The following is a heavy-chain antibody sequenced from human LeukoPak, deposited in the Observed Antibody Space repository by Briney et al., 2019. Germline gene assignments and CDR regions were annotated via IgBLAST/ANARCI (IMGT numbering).Heavy chain of an antibody. CDR2: IYYSGST. CDR1: GGSISSSSYY. V-gene: IGHV4-39*01. J-gene: IGHJ3*02. CDR3: ARRLAYDAFDI. Sequence: PSETLSLTXTVSGGSISSSSYYWGWIRQPPGKGLEWIGSIYYSGSTYYNPSLKSRVTISVDTSKNQFSLKLSSVTAADTAVYYCARRLAYDAFDIWGQGTMVTVSS.